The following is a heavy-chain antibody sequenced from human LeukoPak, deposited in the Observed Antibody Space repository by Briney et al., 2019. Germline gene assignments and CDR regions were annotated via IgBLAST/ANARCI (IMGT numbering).Heavy chain of an antibody. CDR3: ARHYGDYVGYDY. CDR1: GGSISSYY. V-gene: IGHV4-59*01. Sequence: SETLSLTCTVSGGSISSYYWSWIRQLPGKGLEWIGYIYYSGSTNYNPSLKSRVTISVDTSKNQFSLKLSSVTAAVTAVYYCARHYGDYVGYDYWGQGTLVTVSS. CDR2: IYYSGST. D-gene: IGHD4-17*01. J-gene: IGHJ4*02.